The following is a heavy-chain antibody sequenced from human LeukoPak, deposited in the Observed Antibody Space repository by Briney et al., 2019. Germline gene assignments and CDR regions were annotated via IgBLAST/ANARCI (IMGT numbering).Heavy chain of an antibody. Sequence: GGSLRLSCAASGFTFRGYYMSWVRQAPGKGLQWVAYIGGSGSTIYYADSVKGRFTISRDNAKNSLSLQMNSLRADDTAVYYCARVGANYGMDVWGQGTTVTVSS. CDR1: GFTFRGYY. CDR2: IGGSGSTI. CDR3: ARVGANYGMDV. D-gene: IGHD3-10*01. V-gene: IGHV3-11*01. J-gene: IGHJ6*02.